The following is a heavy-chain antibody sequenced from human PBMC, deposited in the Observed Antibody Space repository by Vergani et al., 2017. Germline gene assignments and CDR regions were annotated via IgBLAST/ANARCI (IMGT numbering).Heavy chain of an antibody. V-gene: IGHV3-48*01. CDR2: ISSSSSTI. CDR3: AREGRGYSGYLTIYYYYYYMDV. J-gene: IGHJ6*03. Sequence: EVQLVESGGGLVQPGGSLRLSCAASGFTFSSYSMNWVRQAPGKGLEWVSYISSSSSTIYYADSVKGRFTISRDNAKNSLYLQMNSLRAEDTAVYYCAREGRGYSGYLTIYYYYYYMDVWGKGTTVTVSS. D-gene: IGHD5-12*01. CDR1: GFTFSSYS.